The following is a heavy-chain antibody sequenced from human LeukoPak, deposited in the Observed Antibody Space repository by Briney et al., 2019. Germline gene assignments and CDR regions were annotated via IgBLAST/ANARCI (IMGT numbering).Heavy chain of an antibody. J-gene: IGHJ4*02. Sequence: GGSLRLSCAASGFTFSSYWIHWVRQVPGKGLEWVSRIKDGGTTTDYADSVKGRFTISRDDAKNTLYLQMNRLRAEDTAVYYCTTIRPGYWGQGTLVTVSP. CDR2: IKDGGTTT. D-gene: IGHD5-12*01. V-gene: IGHV3-74*01. CDR1: GFTFSSYW. CDR3: TTIRPGY.